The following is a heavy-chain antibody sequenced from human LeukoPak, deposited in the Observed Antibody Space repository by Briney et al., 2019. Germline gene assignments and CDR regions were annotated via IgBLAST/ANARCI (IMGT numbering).Heavy chain of an antibody. CDR1: GFTFSSYW. Sequence: GGSLRLSCAASGFTFSSYWIHWVRQAPGKGLVWVSRIDSDGSSTSYADSVKGRFTISRDNAKNTLLLQMNSLRAEDTAVYYCAREGHDSSGYPLDYWGQGTLVAVSS. D-gene: IGHD3-22*01. CDR3: AREGHDSSGYPLDY. V-gene: IGHV3-74*01. J-gene: IGHJ4*02. CDR2: IDSDGSST.